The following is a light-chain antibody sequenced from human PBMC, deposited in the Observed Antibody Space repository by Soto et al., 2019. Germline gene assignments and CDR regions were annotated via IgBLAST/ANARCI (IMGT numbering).Light chain of an antibody. V-gene: IGKV1-39*01. CDR1: QSISSY. CDR2: AAS. J-gene: IGKJ3*01. CDR3: QQSYSTLT. Sequence: DIQMTQSPSSLSASVGDRVTITCRASQSISSYLNWYQQKPGKAPKLLIYAASSLQSGVPSRFSGSGSGTDFTLTISSLQPDDFETYYCQQSYSTLTFGPGTKVDIK.